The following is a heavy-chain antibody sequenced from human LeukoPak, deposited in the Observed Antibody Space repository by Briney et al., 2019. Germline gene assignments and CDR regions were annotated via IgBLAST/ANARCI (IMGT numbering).Heavy chain of an antibody. D-gene: IGHD3-22*01. V-gene: IGHV3-48*01. CDR2: ISDSSSTI. J-gene: IGHJ4*02. CDR3: AREYYDSSSDY. CDR1: GFAFSSYS. Sequence: GGSLRLSCAASGFAFSSYSMNWVRQAPGKGLEWVSYISDSSSTIYYADSVKGRFTISRDNAEDSLYLQMNSLRGEDTAVYYCAREYYDSSSDYWGQGTLVTVSS.